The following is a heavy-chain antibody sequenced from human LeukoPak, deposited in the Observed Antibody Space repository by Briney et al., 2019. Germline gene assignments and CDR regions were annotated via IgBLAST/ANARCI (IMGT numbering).Heavy chain of an antibody. Sequence: PGGSLRLSCAASGLTFSSHWMHWVRQAPGKGLVWVSRINSDGSSTSYADSVKGRFTISRDNAKNTLYLQMNSLRAEDTAVYYCARAVPGWDNWFDPWGQGTLVTVSS. CDR3: ARAVPGWDNWFDP. V-gene: IGHV3-74*01. CDR2: INSDGSST. CDR1: GLTFSSHW. J-gene: IGHJ5*02. D-gene: IGHD1-14*01.